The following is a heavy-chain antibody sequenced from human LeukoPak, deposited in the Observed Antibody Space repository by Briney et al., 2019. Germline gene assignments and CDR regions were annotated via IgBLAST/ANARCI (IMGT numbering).Heavy chain of an antibody. D-gene: IGHD1-1*01. CDR2: VSFDGTTK. V-gene: IGHV3-30*18. CDR1: GFTFSSYG. J-gene: IGHJ4*02. Sequence: GGPLRLSCAASGFTFSSYGIHWVRQAPGKGLEWVAVVSFDGTTKYYADSVRGRFFISRDTPMNTVHLQLNSLRAEDTAVYYCAKVMAERRTLTPYFDYWGQGALVTVSS. CDR3: AKVMAERRTLTPYFDY.